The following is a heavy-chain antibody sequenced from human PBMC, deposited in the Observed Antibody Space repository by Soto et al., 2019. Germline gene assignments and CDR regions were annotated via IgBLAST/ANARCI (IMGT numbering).Heavy chain of an antibody. D-gene: IGHD6-19*01. CDR3: VSSIAVAAPADFDT. CDR2: ILSDGSKQ. Sequence: PGGSLRLCGAASRFSLGDYAMHWIRQAPGKGLEWLAVILSDGSKQYHAESVKGRFTISRDNSKSTLYLQMNSLRVEDSAVYYCVSSIAVAAPADFDTWGQGTTLTVSS. V-gene: IGHV3-30*04. CDR1: RFSLGDYA. J-gene: IGHJ6*02.